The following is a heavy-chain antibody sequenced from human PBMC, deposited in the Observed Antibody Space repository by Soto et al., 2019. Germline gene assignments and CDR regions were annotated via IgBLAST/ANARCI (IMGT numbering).Heavy chain of an antibody. V-gene: IGHV1-69*02. J-gene: IGHJ6*02. CDR2: IIPILGIA. Sequence: QVQLVQSGAEVKKPGSSVKVSCKASGGTFSSYTISWVRQAPGQGLEWMGRIIPILGIANYAQKFQGRVTMTADKSTSTAYMELSSLRSEDTAVYYCARVDVVVTLDQYYYYGMDVWGQGTTVTVSS. D-gene: IGHD2-21*02. CDR1: GGTFSSYT. CDR3: ARVDVVVTLDQYYYYGMDV.